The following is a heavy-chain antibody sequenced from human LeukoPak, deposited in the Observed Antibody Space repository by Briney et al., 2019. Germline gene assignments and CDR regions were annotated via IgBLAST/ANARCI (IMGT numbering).Heavy chain of an antibody. Sequence: ASVKVSCKASGYTFTSYDINWVRQATGQGLERMGWMNPNSGNTGYAQKFQGRVTMTRNTSISTAYMELSSLRSEDTAVYYCARSDGYNLIPYSTPSRPPVDPWGQGTLVTVSS. V-gene: IGHV1-8*01. CDR1: GYTFTSYD. CDR2: MNPNSGNT. CDR3: ARSDGYNLIPYSTPSRPPVDP. D-gene: IGHD5-24*01. J-gene: IGHJ5*02.